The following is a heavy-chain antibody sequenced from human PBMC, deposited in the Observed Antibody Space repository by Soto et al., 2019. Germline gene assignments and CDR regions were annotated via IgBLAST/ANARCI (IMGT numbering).Heavy chain of an antibody. CDR2: ISAYNGNT. CDR1: GYTFTSYG. J-gene: IGHJ4*02. Sequence: GASVKVSCKASGYTFTSYGISWVRQAPGQGLEWMGWISAYNGNTNYAQKLQGRVTMTTDTSTSTAYMELRSLRSDDTAVYYCARDRQKYSSGWNPIVLHVSDYWGQGTLVTVSS. D-gene: IGHD6-19*01. CDR3: ARDRQKYSSGWNPIVLHVSDY. V-gene: IGHV1-18*01.